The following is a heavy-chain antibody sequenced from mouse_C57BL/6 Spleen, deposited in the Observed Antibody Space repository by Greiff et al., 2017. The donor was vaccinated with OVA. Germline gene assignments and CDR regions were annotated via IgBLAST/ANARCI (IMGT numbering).Heavy chain of an antibody. CDR1: GYTFTSYW. CDR2: IDPSDSET. D-gene: IGHD2-4*01. Sequence: QVQLQQPGAELVRPGSSVKLSCKASGYTFTSYWMHWVKQRPIQGLEWIGNIDPSDSETHYNQKFKDKATLTVDKSSSTAYMQLSSLTSEDSAVYYCAMGYDYDPLFAYWGQGTLVTVSA. V-gene: IGHV1-52*01. CDR3: AMGYDYDPLFAY. J-gene: IGHJ3*01.